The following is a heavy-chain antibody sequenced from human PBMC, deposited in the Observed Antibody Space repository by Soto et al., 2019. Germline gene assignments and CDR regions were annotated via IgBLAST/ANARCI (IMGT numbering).Heavy chain of an antibody. CDR1: GGTFSSYA. CDR3: ARESSSPICYYYGMDV. CDR2: IIPRLNTP. J-gene: IGHJ6*02. V-gene: IGHV1-69*01. Sequence: QVQLVQSGAEVKKPGSSVKVSCRASGGTFSSYAVSWVRQAPGQGLEWMGVIIPRLNTPKYVQKFQGRVTITADASATTDSMELSSRRYEDTAVYYCARESSSPICYYYGMDVWGQGTTVTVSS. D-gene: IGHD6-6*01.